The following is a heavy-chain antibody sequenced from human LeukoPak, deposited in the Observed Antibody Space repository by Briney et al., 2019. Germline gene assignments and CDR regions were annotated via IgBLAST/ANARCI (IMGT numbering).Heavy chain of an antibody. CDR1: GDSISSYY. J-gene: IGHJ6*04. Sequence: PSETLSLTCTVSGDSISSYYWSWIRQPPGKGLEWIGHIYYSGSTSYNPSLKSRVTISIDKSKNQFSLKLSSVTAADTAVYYCARDPAVWGKGTTVSVSS. V-gene: IGHV4-59*01. CDR3: ARDPAV. D-gene: IGHD2-2*01. CDR2: IYYSGST.